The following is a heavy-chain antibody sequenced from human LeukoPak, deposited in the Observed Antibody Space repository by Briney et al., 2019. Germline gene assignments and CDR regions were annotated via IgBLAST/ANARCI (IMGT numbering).Heavy chain of an antibody. CDR3: VRGSLASGVVVYYYYYLDV. CDR2: ISSSSSYI. CDR1: GFTFSSYS. J-gene: IGHJ6*03. V-gene: IGHV3-21*01. Sequence: GGSLRLSCAASGFTFSSYSMNWVRQAPGKELEWVSSISSSSSYIYYADSVKGRFTISRDNAKNSLYLQMNSLRAEDTAVYYCVRGSLASGVVVYYYYYLDVWGKGTTVTVSS. D-gene: IGHD3-3*01.